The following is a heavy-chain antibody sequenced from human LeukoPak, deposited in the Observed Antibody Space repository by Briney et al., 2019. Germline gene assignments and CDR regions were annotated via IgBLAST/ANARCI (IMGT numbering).Heavy chain of an antibody. J-gene: IGHJ4*02. V-gene: IGHV3-23*01. Sequence: SSETLSLTCTVSGGSISSYYGSWVRQAPGKGLEWVSGIAGSAGSTHYADSVKGRFTISRDNTKNTLYLQMNSLRAEDTAIHYCAKSSYYDSSGYYREYYFVYWGQGTLVTVSS. CDR2: IAGSAGST. CDR1: GGSISSYY. D-gene: IGHD3-22*01. CDR3: AKSSYYDSSGYYREYYFVY.